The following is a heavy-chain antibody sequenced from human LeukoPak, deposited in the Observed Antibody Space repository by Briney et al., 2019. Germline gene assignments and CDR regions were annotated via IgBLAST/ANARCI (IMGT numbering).Heavy chain of an antibody. D-gene: IGHD2-15*01. CDR3: AKGGMGVAAPLLDH. CDR1: GYTFSGYY. CDR2: INPKNGGT. V-gene: IGHV1-2*02. J-gene: IGHJ4*02. Sequence: GASVKVSCKSSGYTFSGYYMHWLRQAPGQGLEWMGWINPKNGGTIYAQTVQGRVTMTGDTSISTAYMDLSRLTSDDTAVYYCAKGGMGVAAPLLDHWGQGTLVTVSS.